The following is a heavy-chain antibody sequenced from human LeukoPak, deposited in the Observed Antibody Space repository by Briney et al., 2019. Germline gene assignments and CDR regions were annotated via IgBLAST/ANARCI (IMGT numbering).Heavy chain of an antibody. CDR1: GFTFSNYG. Sequence: PGGSLRLSCAASGFTFSNYGMHWVRQAPGKGLEWVALILYDGSTKFYADSVKGRFTISRDNAKNSLYLQMNSLRAEDTAIYYCARVDYSISPTPFDYWGQGALVFVSS. CDR3: ARVDYSISPTPFDY. CDR2: ILYDGSTK. D-gene: IGHD2-2*01. V-gene: IGHV3-30*02. J-gene: IGHJ4*02.